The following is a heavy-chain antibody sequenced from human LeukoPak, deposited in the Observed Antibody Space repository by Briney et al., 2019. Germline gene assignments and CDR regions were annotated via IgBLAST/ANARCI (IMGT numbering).Heavy chain of an antibody. V-gene: IGHV4-34*01. J-gene: IGHJ5*02. CDR3: ARVLIAARSMNWFDP. CDR1: GGSFSGYY. Sequence: PSETLSLTCAVYGGSFSGYYWSWIRQPPGKGLEWIGEFNHSGSTNYNPSLKSRVTISVDTSKNQFSLKLSSVTAADTAVYYCARVLIAARSMNWFDPWGQGTLVTVSS. D-gene: IGHD6-13*01. CDR2: FNHSGST.